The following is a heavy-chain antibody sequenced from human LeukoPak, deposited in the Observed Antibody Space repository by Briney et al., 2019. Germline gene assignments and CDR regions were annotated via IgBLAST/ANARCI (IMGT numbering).Heavy chain of an antibody. D-gene: IGHD5-24*01. CDR3: ARGLGATIYQGDFDY. CDR2: VNHSGST. Sequence: PSETLSLTCTVSGGSISSSSYYWGWIRQPPGKGLEWIGEVNHSGSTNYNPSLKSRVTISVDTSKNQFSLKLSSVTAADTAVYYCARGLGATIYQGDFDYWGQGTLVTVSS. V-gene: IGHV4-39*07. CDR1: GGSISSSSYY. J-gene: IGHJ4*02.